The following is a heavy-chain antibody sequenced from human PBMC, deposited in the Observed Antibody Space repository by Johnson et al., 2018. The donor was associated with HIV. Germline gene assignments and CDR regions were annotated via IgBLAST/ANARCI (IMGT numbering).Heavy chain of an antibody. V-gene: IGHV3-30*02. CDR2: IRYDGSNK. CDR1: SYG. D-gene: IGHD1-7*01. J-gene: IGHJ3*02. CDR3: ARARYNWNYGTFDI. Sequence: SYGMHWVRQAPGKGLEWVAFIRYDGSNKYYADSVKGRFTISRDNSKNTLYLQMNSLRAEDTAVYYCARARYNWNYGTFDIWGQGTMVTVSS.